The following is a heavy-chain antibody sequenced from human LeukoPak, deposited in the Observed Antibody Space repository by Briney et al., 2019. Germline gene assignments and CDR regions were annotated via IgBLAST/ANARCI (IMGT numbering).Heavy chain of an antibody. V-gene: IGHV1-46*01. CDR1: GYTFTSYY. D-gene: IGHD6-19*01. CDR2: INPSGGST. CDR3: TRMDSSGPFEY. J-gene: IGHJ4*02. Sequence: ASVKVSCKASGYTFTSYYMHWVRQAPGQGLEWMGIINPSGGSTSYAQKFQGRVTMTRDMSTSTVYMELSSLRSEDTAVYYCTRMDSSGPFEYWGQGTLVTVSS.